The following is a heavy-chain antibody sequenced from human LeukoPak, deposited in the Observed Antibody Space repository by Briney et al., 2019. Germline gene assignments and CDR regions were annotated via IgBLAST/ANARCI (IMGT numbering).Heavy chain of an antibody. CDR1: GFSLSTTAVG. CDR2: IHWDDDK. CDR3: ARTRSSGYYDAFDV. V-gene: IGHV2-5*02. Sequence: ESGPTLVKPTQPLTLTSTFSGFSLSTTAVGVGWIRQPPGKALEWLAVIHWDDDKRFSRSLKNRLTITKGTAKNQVVLTLNNMDPVDTGTYYCARTRSSGYYDAFDVWGQGTMVIVSS. J-gene: IGHJ3*01. D-gene: IGHD3-22*01.